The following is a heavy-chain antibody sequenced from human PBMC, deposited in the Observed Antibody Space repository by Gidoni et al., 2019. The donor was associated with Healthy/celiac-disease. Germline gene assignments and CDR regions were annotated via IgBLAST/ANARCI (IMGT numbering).Heavy chain of an antibody. CDR1: GFTFSSYG. V-gene: IGHV3-33*01. CDR3: AIAPSEDSSSWYYFDY. D-gene: IGHD6-13*01. Sequence: QVPLVESGGGVVQPGRSLRPYCAAYGFTFSSYGLHWVRQAPGQGLAWVAVIWYAGSNKYYADSVTCRFTISRDNSKNKLYLQMNSLSAEDTAVYYCAIAPSEDSSSWYYFDYWGQGTLVTVSS. J-gene: IGHJ4*02. CDR2: IWYAGSNK.